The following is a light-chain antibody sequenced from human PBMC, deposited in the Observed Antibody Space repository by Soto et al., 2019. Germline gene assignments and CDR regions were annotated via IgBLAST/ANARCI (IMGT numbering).Light chain of an antibody. CDR3: AAWDDSLNGYV. CDR2: SNN. Sequence: QSVLTQPPSASGTPGQRVTISCSESSSNIGSNTVDWYQQLPGTAPKLLIYSNNQRPSGVPDRFSGSKSGTSASLAISGLQSEDEADYYCAAWDDSLNGYVFXTGTKVTV. CDR1: SSNIGSNT. V-gene: IGLV1-44*01. J-gene: IGLJ1*01.